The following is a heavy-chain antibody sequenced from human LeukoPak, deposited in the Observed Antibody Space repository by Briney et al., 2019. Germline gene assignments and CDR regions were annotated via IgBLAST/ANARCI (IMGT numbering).Heavy chain of an antibody. J-gene: IGHJ3*02. V-gene: IGHV4-39*07. Sequence: SETLSLTCTVSGGSINSSSYYWGWIRQPPGKGLEWIGSIYYSGSTYYNPSLKSRVAISVDTSKNQFSLKLSSVTAADTAIYYCARVLSGIDALDIWGRGTMVTVSS. CDR2: IYYSGST. D-gene: IGHD6-25*01. CDR1: GGSINSSSYY. CDR3: ARVLSGIDALDI.